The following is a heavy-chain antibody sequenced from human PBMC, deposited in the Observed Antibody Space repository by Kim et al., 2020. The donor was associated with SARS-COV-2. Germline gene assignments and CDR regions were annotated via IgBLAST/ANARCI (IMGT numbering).Heavy chain of an antibody. CDR1: GSTFSRYG. D-gene: IGHD6-19*01. CDR3: AKASMAVTGSHWFDP. CDR2: ILYDGSNQ. V-gene: IGHV3-30*18. J-gene: IGHJ5*02. Sequence: GSLRLSCAASGSTFSRYGMHWVRQAPGKGLEWVAVILYDGSNQYYADSVKGRFTISRDNSKSTLYLQMSSLRFEDTAMYYCAKASMAVTGSHWFDPWGQGTLVTVSS.